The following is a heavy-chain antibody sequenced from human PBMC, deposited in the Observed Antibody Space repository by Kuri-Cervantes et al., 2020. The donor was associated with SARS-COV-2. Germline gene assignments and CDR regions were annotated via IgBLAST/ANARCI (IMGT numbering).Heavy chain of an antibody. V-gene: IGHV1-2*02. J-gene: IGHJ6*02. Sequence: ASVKVSCKASGYTFSVFYMHWVRQAPGQGLEWMGWINPYSGGTNSSQKFQGRVTMTRDTSISTAYMELNRLTSDDTAVYYCARDARGMDVWGHGTTVTVSS. CDR2: INPYSGGT. CDR1: GYTFSVFY. CDR3: ARDARGMDV.